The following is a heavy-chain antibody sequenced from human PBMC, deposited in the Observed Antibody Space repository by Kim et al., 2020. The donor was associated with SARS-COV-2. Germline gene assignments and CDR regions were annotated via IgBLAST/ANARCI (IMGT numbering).Heavy chain of an antibody. D-gene: IGHD2-8*01. CDR1: GFTFSSYW. V-gene: IGHV3-7*01. CDR3: AREFNGVDQIWYFDL. J-gene: IGHJ2*01. CDR2: IKQDGSEK. Sequence: GGSLRLSCAASGFTFSSYWMSWVRRAPGKGLEWVANIKQDGSEKYYVDSVKGRFTISRDNAKNSLYLQMNSLRAEDTAVYYCAREFNGVDQIWYFDLWGRGTLVTVSS.